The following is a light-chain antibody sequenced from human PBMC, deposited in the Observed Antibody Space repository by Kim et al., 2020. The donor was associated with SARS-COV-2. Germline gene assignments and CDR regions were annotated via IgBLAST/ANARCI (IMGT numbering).Light chain of an antibody. Sequence: GTAVTLSGTRSSGSIASNYVQWYQQRPGSAPTTVIYEDNQRPSGVPDRFSGSIDGSSNSASLTISGLKTEDEADYYCQSYDSSNQVFGGGTQLTVL. CDR1: SGSIASNY. CDR2: EDN. V-gene: IGLV6-57*03. J-gene: IGLJ2*01. CDR3: QSYDSSNQV.